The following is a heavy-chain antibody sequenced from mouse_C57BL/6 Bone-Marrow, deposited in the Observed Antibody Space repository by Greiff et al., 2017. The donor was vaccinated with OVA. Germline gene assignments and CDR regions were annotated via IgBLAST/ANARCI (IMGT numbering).Heavy chain of an antibody. V-gene: IGHV1-47*01. CDR1: GYTFTTYP. J-gene: IGHJ1*03. D-gene: IGHD1-1*01. Sequence: VKLQQSGAELVKPGASVKMSCKASGYTFTTYPIEWMKQNHGKSLEWIGNFHPYNDDTKYNEKFKGKATLTVEKSSSTVYLELSRLTSDDSAVYYCARRVYYGSSYGWYFDVWGTGTTVTVSS. CDR2: FHPYNDDT. CDR3: ARRVYYGSSYGWYFDV.